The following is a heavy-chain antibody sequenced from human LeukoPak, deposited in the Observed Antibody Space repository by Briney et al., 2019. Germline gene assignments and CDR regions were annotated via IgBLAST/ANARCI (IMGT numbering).Heavy chain of an antibody. CDR3: ARGQLRDAFDI. V-gene: IGHV3-30*03. CDR1: GFNFSSYG. D-gene: IGHD1-1*01. Sequence: GGSLRLSCAASGFNFSSYGMHWVRQAPGKGLDWVAIILDDGTNKFYADSVKGRFTISRDNSKNTLYLQMISMRPEDTGVYCCARGQLRDAFDIWGQGTMVTVSS. CDR2: ILDDGTNK. J-gene: IGHJ3*02.